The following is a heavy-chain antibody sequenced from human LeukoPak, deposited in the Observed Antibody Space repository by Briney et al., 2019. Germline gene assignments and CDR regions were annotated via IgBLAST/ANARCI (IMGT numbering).Heavy chain of an antibody. J-gene: IGHJ3*02. Sequence: PGGSLRLSCAASGFSVSSNYMSWVRQAPGKGLEWVSVIYSGGSTCYADSVKGRFTISRDNSKNTLYLQMNSLRAEDTAVYYCASLLYGDHQGAFDIWGQGTMVTVSS. CDR2: IYSGGST. CDR3: ASLLYGDHQGAFDI. D-gene: IGHD4-17*01. V-gene: IGHV3-53*01. CDR1: GFSVSSNY.